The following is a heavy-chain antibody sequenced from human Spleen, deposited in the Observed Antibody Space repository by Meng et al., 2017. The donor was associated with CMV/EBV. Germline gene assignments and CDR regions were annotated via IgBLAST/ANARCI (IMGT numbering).Heavy chain of an antibody. Sequence: GESLKISCAASGFTFSSYAMSWVRPAPGKGLELVSVIYSGGSSTYYADSVKGRFTISSDNSKNTLYLQTNSLRAEDTAVYYCAKLASPIVYEKIFDIWGQGTMVTVSS. D-gene: IGHD2/OR15-2a*01. CDR2: IYSGGSST. J-gene: IGHJ3*02. V-gene: IGHV3-23*03. CDR3: AKLASPIVYEKIFDI. CDR1: GFTFSSYA.